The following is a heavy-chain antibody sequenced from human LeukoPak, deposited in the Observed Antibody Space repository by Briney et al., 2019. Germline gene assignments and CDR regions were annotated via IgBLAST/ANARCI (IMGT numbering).Heavy chain of an antibody. D-gene: IGHD3-10*01. CDR3: AAPLPGSGSYWDAFDI. Sequence: QPGGSLRLSCEASGFTFSAYAMTWVRQAPGKGLEWVSVIYSGGSTYYADSVKGRFTISRDNSKNTLYLQMNSLRAEDTAVYYCAAPLPGSGSYWDAFDIWGQGTMVTVSS. CDR1: GFTFSAYA. CDR2: IYSGGST. V-gene: IGHV3-53*01. J-gene: IGHJ3*02.